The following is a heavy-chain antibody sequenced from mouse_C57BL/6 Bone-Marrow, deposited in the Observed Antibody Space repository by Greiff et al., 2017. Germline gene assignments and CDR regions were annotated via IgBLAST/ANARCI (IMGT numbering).Heavy chain of an antibody. CDR3: TRMKGLRGDY. CDR1: GYTFTDYE. J-gene: IGHJ2*01. V-gene: IGHV1-15*01. D-gene: IGHD3-1*01. CDR2: IDPETGGT. Sequence: VKLMESGAELVRPGASVTLSCKASGYTFTDYEMHWVKQTPVHGLEWIGAIDPETGGTAYNQKFKGKAILTADKSSSTAYMELRSLTSEDSAVYYCTRMKGLRGDYWGQGTTLTVSS.